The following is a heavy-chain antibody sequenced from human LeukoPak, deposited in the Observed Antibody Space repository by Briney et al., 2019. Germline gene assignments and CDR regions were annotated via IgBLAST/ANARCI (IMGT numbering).Heavy chain of an antibody. CDR2: IIPIFGTA. V-gene: IGHV1-69*05. D-gene: IGHD2-21*02. Sequence: ASVKVSCKASGGTFSSYAMSWVRQAPGQGLEWMGVIIPIFGTANYAQKFQGRVTITTDESTSTAYMELSSLRSEDTAVYYCARVGLAYCGGDCPYYFDYWGQGTLVTVSS. CDR1: GGTFSSYA. J-gene: IGHJ4*02. CDR3: ARVGLAYCGGDCPYYFDY.